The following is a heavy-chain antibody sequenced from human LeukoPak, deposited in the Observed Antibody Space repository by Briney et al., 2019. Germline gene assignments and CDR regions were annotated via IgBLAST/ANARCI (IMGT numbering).Heavy chain of an antibody. CDR2: ISGSGGST. Sequence: PGGSLRLSCAASGFTFSSYAMSWVGHAPGKGLEWVSAISGSGGSTYYADSVKGRFTISRDNSKNTLYLQMNSLRAEDTAVYYCAKYMVAGDYFDYWGQGTLVTVSS. CDR3: AKYMVAGDYFDY. V-gene: IGHV3-23*01. D-gene: IGHD5-12*01. CDR1: GFTFSSYA. J-gene: IGHJ4*02.